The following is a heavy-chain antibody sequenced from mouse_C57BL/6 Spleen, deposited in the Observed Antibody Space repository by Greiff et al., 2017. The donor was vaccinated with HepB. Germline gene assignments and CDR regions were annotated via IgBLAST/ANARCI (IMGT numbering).Heavy chain of an antibody. CDR1: GFSLTSYA. D-gene: IGHD3-2*02. J-gene: IGHJ4*01. CDR3: ASDSSGYPYAMDY. V-gene: IGHV2-9-1*01. CDR2: IWTGGGT. Sequence: VQLQESGPGLVAPSQSLSITCTVSGFSLTSYAISWVRQPPGKGLEWLGVIWTGGGTNYNSALKSRLSISKDNSKSQVFLKMNSLQTDDTARYYCASDSSGYPYAMDYWGQGTSVTVSS.